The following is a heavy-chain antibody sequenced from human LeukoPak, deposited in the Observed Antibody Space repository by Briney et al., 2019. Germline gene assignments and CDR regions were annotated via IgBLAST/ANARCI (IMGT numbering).Heavy chain of an antibody. CDR3: ASAVLIGRGGIGYFDF. V-gene: IGHV1-46*01. D-gene: IGHD6-13*01. Sequence: GASVKVSCKSSGDIFTRHHMQRLRQAPGQGLEWMGIINPSGGSTSYAQKFQGRVTMTRDTSTSTVYMALSSLRCEDTAVCYCASAVLIGRGGIGYFDFWGQGTLVTVSS. CDR2: INPSGGST. J-gene: IGHJ4*02. CDR1: GDIFTRHH.